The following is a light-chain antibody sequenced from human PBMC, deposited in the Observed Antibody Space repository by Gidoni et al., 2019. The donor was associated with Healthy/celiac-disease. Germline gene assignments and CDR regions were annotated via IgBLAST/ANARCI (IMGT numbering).Light chain of an antibody. CDR2: KAS. CDR3: QQYNSYSQT. Sequence: PSTLSASVGDRVTITCRASQSISSWLAWYQQKPGKAPKLLIYKASSLESGVPSRFSGSGSGTEFTLTISSLQPDDFATYYCQQYNSYSQTFXQXTKLEIK. CDR1: QSISSW. V-gene: IGKV1-5*03. J-gene: IGKJ2*01.